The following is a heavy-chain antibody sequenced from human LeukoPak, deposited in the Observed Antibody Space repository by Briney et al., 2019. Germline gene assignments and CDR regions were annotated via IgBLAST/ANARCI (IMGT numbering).Heavy chain of an antibody. Sequence: SETLSLTCTVSGGSVSSGSYYWSWIRQPPGKGLERFGYIYYSGSTNYNPSLKSRVTISIDTSKNQFSLKLSSVTAADTAVYYCARGLHWFDPWGQGILVTVSS. J-gene: IGHJ5*02. CDR1: GGSVSSGSYY. V-gene: IGHV4-61*01. CDR2: IYYSGST. CDR3: ARGLHWFDP.